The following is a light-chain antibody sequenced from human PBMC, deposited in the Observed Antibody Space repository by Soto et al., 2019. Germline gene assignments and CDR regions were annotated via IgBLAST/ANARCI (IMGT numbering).Light chain of an antibody. Sequence: SSELTQPPAVSVAPGQTARITCGGDNIGSKSVHWYQQQPGQAPVLVIYDDDDRPSGIPERFSGSKSSDTATLTIIRVEAGDEADYYCQLWDGGSEQVVFGGGTKLTAL. V-gene: IGLV3-21*02. CDR2: DDD. CDR3: QLWDGGSEQVV. J-gene: IGLJ3*02. CDR1: NIGSKS.